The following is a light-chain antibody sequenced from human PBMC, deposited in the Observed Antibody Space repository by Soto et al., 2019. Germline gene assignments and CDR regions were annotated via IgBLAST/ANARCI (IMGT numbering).Light chain of an antibody. Sequence: EIVLTQSPGTLSLSPGERATLSCRASQSVSSSYLAWYQQKPGQAPRLLIYGASSRAAGIPDRFSDSGSGINFTPTISRLEPEDFAAYDDQHYGRSFFTVGGGTKVEI. CDR1: QSVSSSY. J-gene: IGKJ4*01. CDR3: QHYGRSFFT. V-gene: IGKV3-20*01. CDR2: GAS.